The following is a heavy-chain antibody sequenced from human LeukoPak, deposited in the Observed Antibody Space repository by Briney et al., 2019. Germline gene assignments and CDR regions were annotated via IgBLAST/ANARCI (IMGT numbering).Heavy chain of an antibody. V-gene: IGHV1-24*01. CDR2: FDPEDGEA. J-gene: IGHJ5*01. CDR1: GYTRTELA. Sequence: ASVKVSCKVSGYTRTELAIHWVRQAPGKGLEWMGGFDPEDGEAIYAQKFQGRVTMTEVISTHTAYMELSSLRSEDTALYYCATDISHDDGEYARGWFDSWGQGALVTVSS. CDR3: ATDISHDDGEYARGWFDS. D-gene: IGHD4-17*01.